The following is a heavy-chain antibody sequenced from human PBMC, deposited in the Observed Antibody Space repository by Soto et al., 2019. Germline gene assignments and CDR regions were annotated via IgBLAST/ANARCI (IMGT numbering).Heavy chain of an antibody. CDR1: GYSFTSYW. CDR3: ASPDIVVVPAAPGGYYYYYGMDV. J-gene: IGHJ6*02. CDR2: IDPSDSYT. Sequence: GESLKISCKGSGYSFTSYWISWVRQMPGKGLEWMGRIDPSDSYTNYSPSFQGHVTISADKSISTAYLQWSGLKASDTAMYYCASPDIVVVPAAPGGYYYYYGMDVWGQGTTVTVSS. V-gene: IGHV5-10-1*01. D-gene: IGHD2-2*01.